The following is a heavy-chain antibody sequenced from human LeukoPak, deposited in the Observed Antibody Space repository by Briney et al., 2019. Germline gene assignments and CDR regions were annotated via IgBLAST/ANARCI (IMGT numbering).Heavy chain of an antibody. CDR2: IYYSGST. J-gene: IGHJ2*01. D-gene: IGHD6-13*01. Sequence: PSETLSLTCTVSGGSISSYYWSWIRQPPGKGLEWIGYIYYSGSTNYNPSLKSRVTISVDTSKNQFSLKLSSVTAADTAVYYCARDGGPGYSSSWYRKNGYFDLWGRGTLVRLSS. V-gene: IGHV4-59*01. CDR1: GGSISSYY. CDR3: ARDGGPGYSSSWYRKNGYFDL.